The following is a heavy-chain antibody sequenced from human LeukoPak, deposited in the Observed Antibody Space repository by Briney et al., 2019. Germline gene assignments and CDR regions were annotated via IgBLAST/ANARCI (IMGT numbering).Heavy chain of an antibody. D-gene: IGHD3-3*01. Sequence: ASVKVSCKASGYTFTSYDINWVRQATGQGLEWMGWMNPNSGNTGYAQKFQGRVTMTRNTSISTAYMELSSLRSEDTAVYYCARVFPYYDFWSGYRNWFDPWDQGTLVTVSS. V-gene: IGHV1-8*01. J-gene: IGHJ5*02. CDR3: ARVFPYYDFWSGYRNWFDP. CDR2: MNPNSGNT. CDR1: GYTFTSYD.